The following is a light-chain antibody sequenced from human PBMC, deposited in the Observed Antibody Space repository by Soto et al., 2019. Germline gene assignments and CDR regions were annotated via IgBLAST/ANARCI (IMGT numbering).Light chain of an antibody. V-gene: IGLV2-23*02. CDR3: CSYAGSSTLV. J-gene: IGLJ2*01. CDR1: VSDVGNYNL. CDR2: EVS. Sequence: QSALTQPASVSGSPGQSITISCTGTVSDVGNYNLVSWYQQHPGKAPKLMIYEVSERPSGVSNRFSGSKSGNTASLTISGLQAEDEADYYCCSYAGSSTLVFGGGTKLTVL.